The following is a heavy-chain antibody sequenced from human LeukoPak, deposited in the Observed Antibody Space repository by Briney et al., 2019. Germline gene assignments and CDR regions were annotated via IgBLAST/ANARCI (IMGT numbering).Heavy chain of an antibody. Sequence: GGSLRLSCAASGFTFSSYAMHWVRQAPGKGLEWVALLSYDGSSKYYADSVRGRFTISRDSSKNTLYLQMTSLRAEDTAVYYCARSGSNYYYGMDVWGQGTTVTVSS. V-gene: IGHV3-30-3*01. D-gene: IGHD1-26*01. J-gene: IGHJ6*02. CDR3: ARSGSNYYYGMDV. CDR2: LSYDGSSK. CDR1: GFTFSSYA.